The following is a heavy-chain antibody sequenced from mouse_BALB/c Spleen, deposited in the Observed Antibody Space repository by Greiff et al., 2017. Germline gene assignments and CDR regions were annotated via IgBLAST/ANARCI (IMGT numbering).Heavy chain of an antibody. CDR1: GFTFRSFG. Sequence: EVHLVESGGGLVQPGGSRKISCAASGFTFRSFGMHWVRQAPEKGLEWVAYISSGSSTIYYADTVKGRFTISRDNPKNTLFLQMTSLRSEDTAMYYCARRTPDAMDYWGQGTSVTVSS. CDR2: ISSGSSTI. V-gene: IGHV5-17*02. CDR3: ARRTPDAMDY. J-gene: IGHJ4*01.